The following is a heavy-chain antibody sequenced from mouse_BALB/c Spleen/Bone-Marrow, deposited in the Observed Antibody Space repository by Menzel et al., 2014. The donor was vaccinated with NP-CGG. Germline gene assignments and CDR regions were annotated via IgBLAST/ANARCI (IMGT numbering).Heavy chain of an antibody. D-gene: IGHD2-1*01. Sequence: QVQLQQSGAELAKPGASVKMSCKASGYTFTNYWMHWVRQRPGQGLEWIGCINPSTGNTEYNQKFKDKATLTADKSSNTAFMQLSSLTSEDSAVYFCARGNYEAMDYWGQGTSVTVSS. CDR2: INPSTGNT. CDR1: GYTFTNYW. V-gene: IGHV1-7*01. CDR3: ARGNYEAMDY. J-gene: IGHJ4*01.